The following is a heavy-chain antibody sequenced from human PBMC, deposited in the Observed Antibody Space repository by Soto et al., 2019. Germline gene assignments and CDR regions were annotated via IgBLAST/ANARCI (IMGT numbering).Heavy chain of an antibody. Sequence: GGSLRLSCAASGFTFSHYAMHWVRQAPGQGLEWAALISDDGTRKDYADSVKGRFTISRDNSKNTVSLQMDSLRVEDTAVYYCATLQLETFSRLDSWGQGTLVTVSS. J-gene: IGHJ4*02. D-gene: IGHD1-1*01. V-gene: IGHV3-30-3*01. CDR2: ISDDGTRK. CDR3: ATLQLETFSRLDS. CDR1: GFTFSHYA.